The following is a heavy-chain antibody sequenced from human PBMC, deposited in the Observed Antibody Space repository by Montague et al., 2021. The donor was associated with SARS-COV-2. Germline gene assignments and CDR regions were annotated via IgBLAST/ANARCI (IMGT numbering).Heavy chain of an antibody. CDR3: AADYGERDWFDP. D-gene: IGHD4-17*01. CDR2: IYYSGST. J-gene: IGHJ5*02. Sequence: SETLSLTYTVSGGSISSSSYYWGWIRQPPGKGLEWIGSIYYSGSTYYNPSLKSRVTISVDTSKNQFSLKLSSVTAADTAVHYCAADYGERDWFDPWGQGTLVTVSS. CDR1: GGSISSSSYY. V-gene: IGHV4-39*01.